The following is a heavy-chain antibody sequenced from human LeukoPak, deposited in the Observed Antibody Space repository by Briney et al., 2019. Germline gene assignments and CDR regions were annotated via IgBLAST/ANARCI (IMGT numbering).Heavy chain of an antibody. J-gene: IGHJ3*01. CDR1: EFTFSSYN. D-gene: IGHD2-2*01. CDR3: AKRIDIAVVPEAATHQAFDV. Sequence: GGSLRLSCAASEFTFSSYNMNWVRQAPGKGLEWVSSISSSSAYIYYADSVKGRFTVSRDDSLNTLYLQMNSLRVDDTAVYYCAKRIDIAVVPEAATHQAFDVWGQGTMVTVSS. V-gene: IGHV3-21*04. CDR2: ISSSSAYI.